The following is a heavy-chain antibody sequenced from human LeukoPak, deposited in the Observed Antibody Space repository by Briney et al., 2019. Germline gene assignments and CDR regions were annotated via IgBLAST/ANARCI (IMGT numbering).Heavy chain of an antibody. CDR1: GFTFSKYW. V-gene: IGHV3-7*01. Sequence: GGSLRLSCVASGFTFSKYWMTWVRQAPGKGLAWVANIKQDGGAKYYMDSVKGRFAISRDNAKNSLYLRMNSLGAEDTAVYYCARVNPLVAPGALDIWGQGTMVAVSS. CDR3: ARVNPLVAPGALDI. J-gene: IGHJ3*02. D-gene: IGHD5-12*01. CDR2: IKQDGGAK.